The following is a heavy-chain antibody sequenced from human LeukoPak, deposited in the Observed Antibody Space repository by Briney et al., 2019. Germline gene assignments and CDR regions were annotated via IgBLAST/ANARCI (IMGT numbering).Heavy chain of an antibody. V-gene: IGHV3-15*05. CDR2: IKRKSDGGTT. CDR3: ATGSRGDF. J-gene: IGHJ4*02. D-gene: IGHD2-2*01. CDR1: EFTYRNTW. Sequence: KTGGALLLYGAATEFTYRNTWLNGPGQAPGQGLDGIGLIKRKSDGGTTQYGPPMEGRFTISRDDSKETLYLQMDSVKTEDTAVYYCATGSRGDFWGQGTLVTVSS.